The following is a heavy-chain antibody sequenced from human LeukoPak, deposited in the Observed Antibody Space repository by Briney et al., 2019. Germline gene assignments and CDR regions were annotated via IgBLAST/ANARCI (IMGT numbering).Heavy chain of an antibody. Sequence: GGSLRLSCAASGFTFSSYEMNWVRQAPGKGLERVSYISSSGSTKYYADSVKGRFTISRDNAKNSLYLQMNSLRAEETAVYYCARKDYGGYAYYYYGLDVWGKGTTVTVSS. D-gene: IGHD5-12*01. CDR1: GFTFSSYE. V-gene: IGHV3-48*03. CDR3: ARKDYGGYAYYYYGLDV. J-gene: IGHJ6*04. CDR2: ISSSGSTK.